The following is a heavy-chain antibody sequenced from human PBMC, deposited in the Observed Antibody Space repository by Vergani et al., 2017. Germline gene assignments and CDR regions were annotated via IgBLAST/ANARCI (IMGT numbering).Heavy chain of an antibody. J-gene: IGHJ4*02. D-gene: IGHD5-12*01. CDR1: GYTFTTYA. CDR2: INADNGNT. CDR3: ARDGVATVEGY. V-gene: IGHV1-3*01. Sequence: QVQLVQSGAEVKKPGASVKVSCKASGYTFTTYAMHWVRQAPGQRLEWMGWINADNGNTKYSQMFQGRVTITRDTSASTAYMGLRSLRSDDTAVYYCARDGVATVEGYWGQGTLVTVSS.